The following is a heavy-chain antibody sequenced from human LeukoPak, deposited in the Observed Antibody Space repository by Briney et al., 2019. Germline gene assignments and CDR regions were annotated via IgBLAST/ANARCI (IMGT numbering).Heavy chain of an antibody. CDR2: ISGNGGIT. D-gene: IGHD2-15*01. Sequence: PGGSLRLSCAASGFTFSTYAMSWVRQAPGKGLEWVSAISGNGGITHYADSVKGRFTISRDNSEDTLYLQMNSLRAEDSAVYFCAKGSTSLGYCSAVSCYVYYYYMDAWGRGTTVTVSS. J-gene: IGHJ6*03. CDR1: GFTFSTYA. V-gene: IGHV3-23*01. CDR3: AKGSTSLGYCSAVSCYVYYYYMDA.